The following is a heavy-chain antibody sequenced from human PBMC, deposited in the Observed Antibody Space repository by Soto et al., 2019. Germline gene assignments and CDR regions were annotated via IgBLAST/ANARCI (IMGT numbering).Heavy chain of an antibody. CDR1: GFTFSSYA. D-gene: IGHD3-9*01. J-gene: IGHJ4*02. CDR2: ISYDGRDE. Sequence: GGSLRLSCAASGFTFSSYAVQWVRQAPGKGLEWVAIISYDGRDEDYADSVKGRFTISRDNSRSTLYLQMNSLRSEDTAVYYCARDYHDILTGRNSFDYWGQGTLVTVSS. CDR3: ARDYHDILTGRNSFDY. V-gene: IGHV3-30*04.